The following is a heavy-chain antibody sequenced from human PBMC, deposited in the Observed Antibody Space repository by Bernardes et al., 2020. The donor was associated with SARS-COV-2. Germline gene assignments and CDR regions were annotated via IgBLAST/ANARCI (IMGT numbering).Heavy chain of an antibody. CDR3: ARDWYYYDSSGYFP. Sequence: GGSLRLSCAASGFTFSSYWMSWVRQAPGKGLEWVANIKQDGSEKYYVDSVKGRFTISRDNAKNSLYLQMNSLRAEDTAVYYCARDWYYYDSSGYFPWGQGTLVTVSS. D-gene: IGHD3-22*01. CDR2: IKQDGSEK. CDR1: GFTFSSYW. J-gene: IGHJ5*02. V-gene: IGHV3-7*01.